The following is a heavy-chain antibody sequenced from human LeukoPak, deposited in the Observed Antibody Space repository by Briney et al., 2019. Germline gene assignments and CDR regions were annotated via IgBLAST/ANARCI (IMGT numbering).Heavy chain of an antibody. V-gene: IGHV4-61*01. Sequence: SETLSLTCTVSGGSVSSGSYYWRWLRQPPGTGLEWIGYIYYSGSTNYNPSLKSRVTISGNTSKNQFSLKLSSVTAADTAVYYCARIQTGRGYSYGYRSLAADYWGQGTLVTASS. CDR1: GGSVSSGSYY. D-gene: IGHD5-18*01. CDR3: ARIQTGRGYSYGYRSLAADY. J-gene: IGHJ4*02. CDR2: IYYSGST.